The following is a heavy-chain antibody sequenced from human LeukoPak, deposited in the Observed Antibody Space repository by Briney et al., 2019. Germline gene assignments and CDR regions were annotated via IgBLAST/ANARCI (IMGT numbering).Heavy chain of an antibody. V-gene: IGHV1-69*04. CDR2: IIPILGIA. CDR3: ASGGDYYDSSGYYYWFDP. CDR1: GGTFSSYA. D-gene: IGHD3-22*01. J-gene: IGHJ5*02. Sequence: SVKVSCKASGGTFSSYAISWVRQAPGQGLEWMGRIIPILGIANYAQKFQGRVTITADKSTSTAYVELSSLRSEDRAVYYCASGGDYYDSSGYYYWFDPWGQGTLVTVSS.